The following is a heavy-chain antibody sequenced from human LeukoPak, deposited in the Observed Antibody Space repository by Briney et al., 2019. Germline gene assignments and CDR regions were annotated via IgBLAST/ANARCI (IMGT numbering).Heavy chain of an antibody. CDR1: GGSISCYY. D-gene: IGHD2-2*01. J-gene: IGHJ5*02. CDR2: FYTSGST. Sequence: SETLSLTCTVSGGSISCYYWSWIRQPQGKGLEWIGYFYTSGSTNYNPSLKSRVTISVDTSKNQFSLKLSSVTAADTAVYYCARHAWYQMLEDNWFDPWGQGTLVTVSS. CDR3: ARHAWYQMLEDNWFDP. V-gene: IGHV4-4*09.